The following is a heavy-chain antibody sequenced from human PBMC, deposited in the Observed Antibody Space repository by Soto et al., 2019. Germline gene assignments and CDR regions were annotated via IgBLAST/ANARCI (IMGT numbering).Heavy chain of an antibody. J-gene: IGHJ5*02. CDR3: ARDRGHHGLGWFDP. Sequence: QVQLVQSGAEVKKPGSSVKVSCKASGGTISNYAISWVRQAPGHGLEWMGKIIHIVGISNYAQKFQGTVTITADESTSRGCMELNSLRSEDTAVDYCARDRGHHGLGWFDPWGQGTMVTVSS. CDR2: IIHIVGIS. CDR1: GGTISNYA. D-gene: IGHD6-6*01. V-gene: IGHV1-69*09.